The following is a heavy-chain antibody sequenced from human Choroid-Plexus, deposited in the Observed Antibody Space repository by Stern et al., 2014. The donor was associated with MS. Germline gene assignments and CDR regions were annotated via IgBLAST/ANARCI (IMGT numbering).Heavy chain of an antibody. CDR3: ARDQRGITIFGVVTDYYYLGMDV. V-gene: IGHV1-2*02. J-gene: IGHJ6*02. D-gene: IGHD3-3*01. Sequence: VQLVESGAEVKKPGASMKVSCKTSGYIFTGYYIHWVRQAPGQGLEWMAWINPNTGGTKYAQKFQGRVTMSRDTSISKAYVELSSLTSDDTAVYFCARDQRGITIFGVVTDYYYLGMDVWGQGTTVTVSS. CDR2: INPNTGGT. CDR1: GYIFTGYY.